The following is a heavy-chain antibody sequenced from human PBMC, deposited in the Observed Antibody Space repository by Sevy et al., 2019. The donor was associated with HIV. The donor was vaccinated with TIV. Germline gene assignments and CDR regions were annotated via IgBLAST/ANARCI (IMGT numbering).Heavy chain of an antibody. CDR3: AKDGAGKGAFDI. V-gene: IGHV3-23*01. Sequence: GGSLRLSCEASGLSFSNYAMAWVRQFPEKGLEWVSAISGSGGSTYYADSVKGRFTISRDNSKNTLYLQMNSLRAEDTAVYYCAKDGAGKGAFDIWGQGTMVTVSS. CDR2: ISGSGGST. J-gene: IGHJ3*02. CDR1: GLSFSNYA. D-gene: IGHD3-10*01.